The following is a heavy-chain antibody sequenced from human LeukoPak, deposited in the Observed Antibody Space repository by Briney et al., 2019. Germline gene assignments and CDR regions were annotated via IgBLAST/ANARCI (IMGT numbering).Heavy chain of an antibody. CDR2: LPPDGSYQ. D-gene: IGHD6-13*01. CDR1: GLTFSNHA. CDR3: ARGLHDRSWYGAH. V-gene: IGHV3-30*04. Sequence: GGSLRLSCAASGLTFSNHAMDWVRQAPGKGLEWVALLPPDGSYQYYADSLKGRFTISRDNFKNALYLQMNSLRLEDTAAYYCARGLHDRSWYGAHWGQGTLLSVSS. J-gene: IGHJ4*02.